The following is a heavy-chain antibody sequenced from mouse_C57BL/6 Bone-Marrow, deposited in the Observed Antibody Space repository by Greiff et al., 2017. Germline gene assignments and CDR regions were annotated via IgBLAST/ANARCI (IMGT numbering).Heavy chain of an antibody. CDR2: IYPRSGNT. Sequence: VKLMESGAELARPGASVKLSCKASGYTFTSYGISWVKQRTGQGLEWIGEIYPRSGNTYYNEKFKGKATLTADKSSSTAYMELRSLTSEDSAVYFCSDYYGSKVYAMDYWGQGTSVTVSS. CDR3: SDYYGSKVYAMDY. D-gene: IGHD1-1*01. V-gene: IGHV1-81*01. J-gene: IGHJ4*01. CDR1: GYTFTSYG.